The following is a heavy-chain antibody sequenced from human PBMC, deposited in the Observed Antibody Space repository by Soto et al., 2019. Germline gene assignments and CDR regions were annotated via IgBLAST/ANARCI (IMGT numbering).Heavy chain of an antibody. D-gene: IGHD6-13*01. CDR3: AGGNSSRWYWFDP. CDR1: GGSISSTNYY. CDR2: IYYNGNT. V-gene: IGHV4-31*03. J-gene: IGHJ5*02. Sequence: QVQLPESGPGLVKPSQTLSLTCTVSGGSISSTNYYWSWIRRHPGKGLEWIGYIYYNGNTYYNPSLKSRVTISVDTSKNQFSLKLSSVTAADTAVYYCAGGNSSRWYWFDPWGQGTLVTVSS.